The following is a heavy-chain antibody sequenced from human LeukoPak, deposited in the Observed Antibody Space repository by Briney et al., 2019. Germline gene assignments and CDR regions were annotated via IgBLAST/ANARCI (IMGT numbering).Heavy chain of an antibody. CDR1: GFTFSSYG. CDR2: ISYDGSNK. D-gene: IGHD4-17*01. J-gene: IGHJ4*02. V-gene: IGHV3-30*18. CDR3: AKDDYGDYVRVDY. Sequence: PGRSLRLSCAASGFTFSSYGMHWVRQAPGKGLEWVAVISYDGSNKYYADSVKGRFTISRDNSKNTLYLQMNSLRAEDTAVYYCAKDDYGDYVRVDYWGQGTLVTVSS.